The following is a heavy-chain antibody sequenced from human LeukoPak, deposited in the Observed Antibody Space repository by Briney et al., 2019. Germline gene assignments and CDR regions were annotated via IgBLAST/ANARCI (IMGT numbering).Heavy chain of an antibody. J-gene: IGHJ4*02. V-gene: IGHV3-9*01. CDR3: AKDIRALNYYDSSGVFDY. Sequence: GGSLRLSCAASGFTFDDYAMHWVRQAPGKGLEWVSGISWNSGSIGYADSVKGRFTISRDNAKNSLYLQMNSLRAEDTALYYCAKDIRALNYYDSSGVFDYWGQGTLVTVSP. D-gene: IGHD3-22*01. CDR1: GFTFDDYA. CDR2: ISWNSGSI.